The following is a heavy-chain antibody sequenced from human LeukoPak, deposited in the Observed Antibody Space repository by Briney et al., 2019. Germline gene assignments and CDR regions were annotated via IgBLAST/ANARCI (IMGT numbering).Heavy chain of an antibody. CDR2: ISGFNGNT. Sequence: ASVKVSCKAAGYTFTSYGINWLRQAPGQGREWMGWISGFNGNTNYAQKFQGRVTMTTDTSTSTAYMELRSLRSDDTAVYYCARSSHRDGDTFDYWGQGTVVTVSS. CDR1: GYTFTSYG. CDR3: ARSSHRDGDTFDY. J-gene: IGHJ4*02. V-gene: IGHV1-18*01. D-gene: IGHD3-10*01.